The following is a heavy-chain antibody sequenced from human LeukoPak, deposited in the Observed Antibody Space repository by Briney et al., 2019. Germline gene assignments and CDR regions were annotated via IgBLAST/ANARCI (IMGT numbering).Heavy chain of an antibody. Sequence: ASVKVSCRASGYTFTTYGISGVRQTPGQGLECMGWISAYNGNTNYAQKLQGRVTMTTDTSTSTAYMELRSLRSDDTAVYYCARMAVAGSGKFDYWGQGTLVTVSS. CDR3: ARMAVAGSGKFDY. D-gene: IGHD6-19*01. CDR2: ISAYNGNT. V-gene: IGHV1-18*01. J-gene: IGHJ4*02. CDR1: GYTFTTYG.